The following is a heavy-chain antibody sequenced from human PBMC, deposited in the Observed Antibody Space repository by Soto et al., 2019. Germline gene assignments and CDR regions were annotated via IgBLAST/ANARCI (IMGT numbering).Heavy chain of an antibody. CDR1: GGSVSSGNYY. J-gene: IGHJ5*02. Sequence: QVQLQESGPGLVKPSETLSLSCTVSGGSVSSGNYYWSWIRQPPGKGLAWIGYIYYSGNTNYNPSLKSRVTISVDMSKNHFSLKLSSVTAADTAVYYCARESVDNWFDPWGQGTLVTVSS. CDR3: ARESVDNWFDP. V-gene: IGHV4-61*03. CDR2: IYYSGNT.